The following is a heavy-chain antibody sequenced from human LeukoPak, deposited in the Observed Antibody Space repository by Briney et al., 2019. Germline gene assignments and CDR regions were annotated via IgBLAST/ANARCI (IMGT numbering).Heavy chain of an antibody. Sequence: SETLSLTCTVSGGSISSYYWSWIRQPPGKGLEWIGYIYYSGSTNYNPSLKSRVIISVDKSKNQFSLKLSSVTAADTAVYYCARSAVYSRTWYVDYWGQGTLVTVSS. D-gene: IGHD6-13*01. CDR2: IYYSGST. CDR3: ARSAVYSRTWYVDY. V-gene: IGHV4-59*03. CDR1: GGSISSYY. J-gene: IGHJ4*02.